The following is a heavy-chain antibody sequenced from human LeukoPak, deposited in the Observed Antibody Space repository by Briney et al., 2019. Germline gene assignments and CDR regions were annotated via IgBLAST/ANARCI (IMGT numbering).Heavy chain of an antibody. CDR3: ARDRTGDISRGLFDY. J-gene: IGHJ4*02. V-gene: IGHV3-48*03. D-gene: IGHD3-10*01. CDR1: GFTFSSYE. CDR2: ISSSGSTI. Sequence: GGSLRLSCAASGFTFSSYEMNWVRQAPGKGLEWVSYISSSGSTIYYADSVKGRFSISRDNAKNSLYLQMNSLRAEDTVIYYCARDRTGDISRGLFDYWGQGTLVTVS.